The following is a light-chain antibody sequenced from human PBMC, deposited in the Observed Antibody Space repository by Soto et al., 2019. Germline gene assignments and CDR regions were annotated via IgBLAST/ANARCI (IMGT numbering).Light chain of an antibody. J-gene: IGLJ1*01. V-gene: IGLV1-40*01. CDR1: SSNIGAGYD. CDR3: QSYDSSQEGV. Sequence: QLLLTQPPSVSGAPGQRVTISCTGSSSNIGAGYDVHWYQQLPGTAPKLLIYGNSNRPSGVPDRFSGSKSGTSASLAITGLQAEDEADYYCQSYDSSQEGVFGTGTKLTVL. CDR2: GNS.